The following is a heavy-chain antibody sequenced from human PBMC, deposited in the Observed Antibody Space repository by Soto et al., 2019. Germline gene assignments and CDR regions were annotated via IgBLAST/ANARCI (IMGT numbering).Heavy chain of an antibody. Sequence: QVQLVESGGGVVQPGRSLRLSCAASGFTFSSYGMHWVRQAPGKGLEWVAVISYDGSNKYYADSVKGRFTISRDDSKNTLYLQMNSLRAEDTAVYYCAKGNVWGSYRYTLNYWGQGTLVTVSS. J-gene: IGHJ4*02. CDR2: ISYDGSNK. D-gene: IGHD3-16*02. V-gene: IGHV3-30*18. CDR1: GFTFSSYG. CDR3: AKGNVWGSYRYTLNY.